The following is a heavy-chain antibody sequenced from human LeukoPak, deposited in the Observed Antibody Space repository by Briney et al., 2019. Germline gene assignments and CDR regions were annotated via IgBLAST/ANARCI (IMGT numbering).Heavy chain of an antibody. CDR3: AKGLSGYRYYYYGMDV. CDR1: GFTFSSYG. CDR2: ISYDGSNK. V-gene: IGHV3-30*18. D-gene: IGHD3-3*01. J-gene: IGHJ6*02. Sequence: GRSLRLSCAASGFTFSSYGMHWVRQAPGKGLEWVAVISYDGSNKYYADSVKGGFTISRDNSKNTLYLQMNSLRAEDTAVYYCAKGLSGYRYYYYGMDVWGQGTTVTVSS.